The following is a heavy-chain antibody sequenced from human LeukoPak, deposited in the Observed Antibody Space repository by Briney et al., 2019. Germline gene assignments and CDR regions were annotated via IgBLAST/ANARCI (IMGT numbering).Heavy chain of an antibody. J-gene: IGHJ4*02. D-gene: IGHD3-3*01. CDR1: GYTFTGYY. Sequence: GTSVKVSCKASGYTFTGYYMHWVRQAPGQGLEWMGWINPNSGGTNYAQKFQGRVTMTRDTSISTAYMELSRLRSDDTAVYYCARVPATTIFGVVIINFDYWGQGTLVTVSS. CDR3: ARVPATTIFGVVIINFDY. V-gene: IGHV1-2*02. CDR2: INPNSGGT.